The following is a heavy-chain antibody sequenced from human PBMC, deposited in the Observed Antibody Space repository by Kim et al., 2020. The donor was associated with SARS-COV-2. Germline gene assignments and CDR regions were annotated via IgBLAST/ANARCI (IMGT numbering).Heavy chain of an antibody. D-gene: IGHD2-15*01. CDR3: ARGSEWWDYYYYYYMDV. CDR2: MNPNSGNT. J-gene: IGHJ6*03. CDR1: GYTFTSYD. V-gene: IGHV1-8*01. Sequence: ASVKVSCKASGYTFTSYDINWVRQATGQGLEWMGWMNPNSGNTGYAQKFQGRVTMTRNTSISTAYMELSSLRSEDTAVYYCARGSEWWDYYYYYYMDVWGKGTTVTVSS.